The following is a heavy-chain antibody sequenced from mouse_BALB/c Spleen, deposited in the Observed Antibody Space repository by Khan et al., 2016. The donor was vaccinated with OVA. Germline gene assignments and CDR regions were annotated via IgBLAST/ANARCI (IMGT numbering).Heavy chain of an antibody. CDR1: GFTFSSFG. CDR3: ARGNWAWFAY. D-gene: IGHD4-1*01. Sequence: EVQGVESGGGLVQPGGSRKLSCAASGFTFSSFGMHWVRQAPEKGLEWVAYISSDSITLYYADTVKGRFTISRDNPRNTLFLQMTSLRSEDTAIYYWARGNWAWFAYWGQGTLVTVSA. CDR2: ISSDSITL. J-gene: IGHJ3*01. V-gene: IGHV5-17*02.